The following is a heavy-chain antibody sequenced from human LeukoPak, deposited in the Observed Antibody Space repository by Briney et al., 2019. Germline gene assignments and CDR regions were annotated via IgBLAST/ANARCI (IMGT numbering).Heavy chain of an antibody. Sequence: PGGSLRLSCAASGFTFSSYGMSWVRQAPGKGLEWVSAISGIGGSTYYADSVKGRFTISRDNSKNTLYLQMNSLRAEDTAVYYCAKDDFTRYSSGQNDYWGQGTLVTVSS. D-gene: IGHD6-19*01. J-gene: IGHJ4*02. CDR1: GFTFSSYG. V-gene: IGHV3-23*01. CDR3: AKDDFTRYSSGQNDY. CDR2: ISGIGGST.